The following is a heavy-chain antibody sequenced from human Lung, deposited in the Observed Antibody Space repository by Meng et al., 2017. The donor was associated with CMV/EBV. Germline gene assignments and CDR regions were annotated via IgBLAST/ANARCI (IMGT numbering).Heavy chain of an antibody. Sequence: LXXTVSGGSISSYYWSWIRQPPGKGLEWIGYIYYSGSTNYNPSLKSRVTISVDTSKNQFSLKLSSVTAADTAVYYCAREGEDIVATGYFDYWGQGTXVTVSS. CDR2: IYYSGST. J-gene: IGHJ4*02. D-gene: IGHD5-12*01. V-gene: IGHV4-59*01. CDR3: AREGEDIVATGYFDY. CDR1: GGSISSYY.